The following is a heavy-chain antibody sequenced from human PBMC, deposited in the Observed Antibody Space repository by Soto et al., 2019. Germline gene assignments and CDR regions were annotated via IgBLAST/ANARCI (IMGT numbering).Heavy chain of an antibody. CDR2: IKQDGSEK. CDR1: GFTFSSYW. CDR3: ARSIAARLNWFDP. V-gene: IGHV3-7*01. D-gene: IGHD6-6*01. Sequence: GGSLRLCCAASGFTFSSYWMSWVRQVPGKGLEWVANIKQDGSEKYYVDSVKGRFTISRDNAKNSLYLQMNSLRAEDTAVYYCARSIAARLNWFDPWGQGTLVTVSS. J-gene: IGHJ5*02.